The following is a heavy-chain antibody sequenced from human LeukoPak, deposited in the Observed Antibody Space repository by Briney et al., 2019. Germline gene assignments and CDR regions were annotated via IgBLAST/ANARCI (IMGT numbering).Heavy chain of an antibody. Sequence: GGSLRLSCAASGFTFSSYAMSWVRQAPGKGLEWVSAISGSGGSTYYADSVKGRFTISRDNSKNTLYLQMNSLRAEDTAVYYCAKVHVFCGGDCPSYYYYGMDVWGQGTTVTVSS. J-gene: IGHJ6*02. CDR3: AKVHVFCGGDCPSYYYYGMDV. CDR2: ISGSGGST. CDR1: GFTFSSYA. V-gene: IGHV3-23*01. D-gene: IGHD2-21*02.